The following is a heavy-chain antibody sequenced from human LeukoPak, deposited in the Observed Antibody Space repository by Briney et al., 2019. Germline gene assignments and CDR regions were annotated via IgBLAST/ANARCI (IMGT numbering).Heavy chain of an antibody. CDR3: AGGNFYDSSGHPYHFHY. Sequence: SETLSLTCTVSGVSISSYYWSWIRQPTGKGLEWIGYIYYSENTNYNSSLKSRVTISEDTSKNQFSLNLTSVTAADTAVYYCAGGNFYDSSGHPYHFHYWGQGTLVTVPS. D-gene: IGHD3-22*01. J-gene: IGHJ4*02. CDR1: GVSISSYY. V-gene: IGHV4-59*01. CDR2: IYYSENT.